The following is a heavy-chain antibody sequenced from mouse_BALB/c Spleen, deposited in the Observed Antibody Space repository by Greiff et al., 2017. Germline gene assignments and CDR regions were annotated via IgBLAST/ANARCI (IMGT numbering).Heavy chain of an antibody. J-gene: IGHJ4*01. D-gene: IGHD1-1*01. CDR3: ARQDMNYGIYAMDY. Sequence: VQLKESGGGLVKPGGSLKLSCAASGFTFSSYGMSWVRQTPDKRLEWVATISSGGSYTYYPDSVKGRFTISRDNAKNTQYLQMSSLKSEDTAMYYCARQDMNYGIYAMDYWGQGTSVTVSS. V-gene: IGHV5-6*01. CDR2: ISSGGSYT. CDR1: GFTFSSYG.